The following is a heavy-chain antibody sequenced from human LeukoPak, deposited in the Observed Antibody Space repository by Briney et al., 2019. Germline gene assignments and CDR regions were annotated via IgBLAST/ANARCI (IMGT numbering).Heavy chain of an antibody. Sequence: AGTLTLSCAASGFTFSGYALSWLRQAPGKGLEWVSAISGSGGSKYYADAVKGRFTISRDNSKNTLYLQMNSLIAEDTAVYYCAKGNGIVGATSFDYWGQGTLVTVSS. CDR3: AKGNGIVGATSFDY. CDR2: ISGSGGSK. D-gene: IGHD1-26*01. V-gene: IGHV3-23*01. CDR1: GFTFSGYA. J-gene: IGHJ4*02.